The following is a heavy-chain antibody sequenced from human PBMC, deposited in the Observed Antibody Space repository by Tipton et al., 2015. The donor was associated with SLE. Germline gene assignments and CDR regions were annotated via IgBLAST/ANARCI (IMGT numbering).Heavy chain of an antibody. D-gene: IGHD3-9*01. CDR1: GGSISSSNW. CDR3: ARDLGYFDWFHDAFDI. V-gene: IGHV4-4*02. J-gene: IGHJ3*02. CDR2: IYHSGST. Sequence: GSLRLSCAVSGGSISSSNWWSWVRQPPGKGLEWIGEIYHSGSTNYNPSLKSRVTISVDTSKNQFSLKLSSVTAADTAVYYCARDLGYFDWFHDAFDIWGQGTMVTVSS.